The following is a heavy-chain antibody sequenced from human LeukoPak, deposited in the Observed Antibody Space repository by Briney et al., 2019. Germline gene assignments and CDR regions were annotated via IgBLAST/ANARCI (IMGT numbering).Heavy chain of an antibody. V-gene: IGHV1-69*05. D-gene: IGHD3-22*01. CDR2: IIPIFGTA. CDR1: GGTFSSYA. J-gene: IGHJ4*02. Sequence: SGKVSCKASGGTFSSYAISWVRQAPGQGLEWMGGIIPIFGTANYAQKFQGRVTITTDESTSTAYMELSSLRSEDTAVYYCARDYYDSSGYYRFDYWGQGTLVTVSS. CDR3: ARDYYDSSGYYRFDY.